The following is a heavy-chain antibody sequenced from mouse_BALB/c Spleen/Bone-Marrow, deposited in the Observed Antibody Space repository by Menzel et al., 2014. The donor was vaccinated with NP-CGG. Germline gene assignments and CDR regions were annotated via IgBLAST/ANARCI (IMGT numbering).Heavy chain of an antibody. CDR2: IYPGDGDT. D-gene: IGHD4-1*02. Sequence: VQLQQSGPELVKPGASVKISCKASGYAFXSSWMNWVKQRPGQGLEWIGRIYPGDGDTKYNGKFKGKATLTADKSSSTAYMQLSSLTSVDSAVYFCARPLNWDPYAMDYWGQGTSVTVSS. V-gene: IGHV1-82*01. CDR1: GYAFXSSW. J-gene: IGHJ4*01. CDR3: ARPLNWDPYAMDY.